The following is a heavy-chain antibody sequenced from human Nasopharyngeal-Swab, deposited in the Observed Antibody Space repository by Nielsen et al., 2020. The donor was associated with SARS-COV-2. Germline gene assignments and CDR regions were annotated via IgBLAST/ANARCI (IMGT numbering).Heavy chain of an antibody. CDR1: GFTFSSYW. J-gene: IGHJ6*03. Sequence: GGSLRLSCAASGFTFSSYWMSWVRQAPGKGLEWVANIKQDGSEKYYVDSVKGRFTISRDNAKNSLYLQMNSLRAEDTAVYYCAREVLESYYYYYYMDVWGKGTTVTVPS. V-gene: IGHV3-7*03. CDR2: IKQDGSEK. D-gene: IGHD3-3*01. CDR3: AREVLESYYYYYYMDV.